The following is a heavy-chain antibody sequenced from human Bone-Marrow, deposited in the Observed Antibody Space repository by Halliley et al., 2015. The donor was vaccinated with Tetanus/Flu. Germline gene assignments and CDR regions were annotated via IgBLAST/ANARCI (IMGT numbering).Heavy chain of an antibody. D-gene: IGHD3-22*01. V-gene: IGHV3-64*01. Sequence: SLRLSCVASGFTFSTYTMHWVRQAPGRGLDYVSGISNNGGSTYYAKSVKGRFTISRDNSKNTLYLQMASLRAEDMGLYYCARDGIYSDSSAYYFDYWGQGTLVTVAS. CDR2: ISNNGGST. CDR1: GFTFSTYT. CDR3: ARDGIYSDSSAYYFDY. J-gene: IGHJ4*02.